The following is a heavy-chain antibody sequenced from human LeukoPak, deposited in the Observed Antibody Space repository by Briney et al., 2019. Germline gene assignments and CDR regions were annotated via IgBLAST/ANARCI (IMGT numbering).Heavy chain of an antibody. CDR2: ISSSSSYI. V-gene: IGHV3-21*01. CDR3: AVTRYDILTEPVDY. CDR1: GFTFSSYS. D-gene: IGHD3-9*01. J-gene: IGHJ4*02. Sequence: KSGGSLRLSCAASGFTFSSYSMNWVRQAPGKGLEWVSSISSSSSYIYYADSVKGRFTISRDNAKNSLYLQMNSLRAEDTAVYYCAVTRYDILTEPVDYWGQGTLVTVSS.